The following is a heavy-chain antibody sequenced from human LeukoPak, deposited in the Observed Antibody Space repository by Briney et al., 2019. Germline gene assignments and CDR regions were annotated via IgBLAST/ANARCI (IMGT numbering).Heavy chain of an antibody. CDR1: GRNITFYA. J-gene: IGHJ6*03. CDR2: EIPMFGTA. V-gene: IGHV1-69*05. CDR3: AREGEQLARENRYYYYYMDV. Sequence: AVNLSCNASGRNITFYAISWVRHARGQGQAWSGGEIPMFGTANYAQKFQGRVTITTDESTSTAYMELSSLRSEDTAVYYCAREGEQLARENRYYYYYMDVWGKGTTVTVSS. D-gene: IGHD6-6*01.